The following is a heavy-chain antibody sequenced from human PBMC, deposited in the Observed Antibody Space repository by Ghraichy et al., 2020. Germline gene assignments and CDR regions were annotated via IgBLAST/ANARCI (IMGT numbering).Heavy chain of an antibody. CDR3: AKESTSYYQLPRSYYGMDV. V-gene: IGHV3-30*02. CDR2: IRYDGSNK. Sequence: GGSLRLSCAASGFTFSSYGMHWVRQAPGKGLEWVAFIRYDGSNKYYADSVKGRFTISRDNSKNTLYLQMNSLRAEDTAVYYCAKESTSYYQLPRSYYGMDVWGQGTTVTVSS. J-gene: IGHJ6*02. CDR1: GFTFSSYG. D-gene: IGHD2-2*01.